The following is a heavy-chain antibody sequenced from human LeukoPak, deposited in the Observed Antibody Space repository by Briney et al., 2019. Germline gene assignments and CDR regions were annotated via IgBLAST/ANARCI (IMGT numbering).Heavy chain of an antibody. CDR3: ALNGGDGYIYFDS. Sequence: GGSLRLSCVASEFTFSDYAMSWVRQAPGKGLEWISVIYSGGSTYYADSVKGRFTISRDTSKNTLSLQMNSLRAEDTALYYCALNGGDGYIYFDSWGQGTLVTVSS. D-gene: IGHD5-24*01. J-gene: IGHJ4*02. V-gene: IGHV3-53*01. CDR2: IYSGGST. CDR1: EFTFSDYA.